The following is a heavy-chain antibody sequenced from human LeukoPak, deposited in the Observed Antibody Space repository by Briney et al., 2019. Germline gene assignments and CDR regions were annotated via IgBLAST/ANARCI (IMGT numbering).Heavy chain of an antibody. D-gene: IGHD4-17*01. CDR1: GGSISSGSYY. J-gene: IGHJ6*03. Sequence: MTSETLSLTCTVSGGSISSGSYYWSWIRQPAGKGLEWIGRICTSGSTNYNSSLKSRVTISVDTSKNQFSLKLSSVTAADTAVYYCAREGPYGDSSGYYYYCMDVWGKGTTVTISS. CDR3: AREGPYGDSSGYYYYCMDV. CDR2: ICTSGST. V-gene: IGHV4-61*02.